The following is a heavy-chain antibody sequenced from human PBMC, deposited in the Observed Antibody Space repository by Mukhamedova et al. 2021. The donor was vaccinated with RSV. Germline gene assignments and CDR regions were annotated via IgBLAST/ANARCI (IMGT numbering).Heavy chain of an antibody. V-gene: IGHV4-59*08. D-gene: IGHD6-6*01. CDR2: GST. Sequence: GSTNYIPSLKSRVTISVDTSKNQFSLKLSSVTAADTAVYYCARQPKQLVRGYYYYGMDVWGQGTTVTVSS. CDR3: ARQPKQLVRGYYYYGMDV. J-gene: IGHJ6*02.